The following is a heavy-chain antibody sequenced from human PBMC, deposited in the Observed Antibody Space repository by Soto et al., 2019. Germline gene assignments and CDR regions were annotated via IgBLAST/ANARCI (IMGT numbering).Heavy chain of an antibody. V-gene: IGHV3-30-3*01. CDR2: ISYDGSNK. CDR3: ARGLYSSSWYYYYYYYGMDV. Sequence: PWGSLRLSCAASGFTFISYAIHCGRHSPCKWLEWVAVISYDGSNKYYADSVKGRFTISRDNSKNTLYLQMNSLRAEDTAVYYCARGLYSSSWYYYYYYYGMDVWGQGTTVTVSS. CDR1: GFTFISYA. D-gene: IGHD6-13*01. J-gene: IGHJ6*02.